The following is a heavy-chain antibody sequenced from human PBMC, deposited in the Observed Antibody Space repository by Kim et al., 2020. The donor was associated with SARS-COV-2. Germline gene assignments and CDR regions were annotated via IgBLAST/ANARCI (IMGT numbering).Heavy chain of an antibody. CDR2: IYHSGST. CDR3: ARGRYFSSTSGYRGWFVP. CDR1: GGSISSGGYS. V-gene: IGHV4-30-2*01. D-gene: IGHD2-2*01. J-gene: IGHJ5*02. Sequence: SETLSLTCAVSGGSISSGGYSWSWIRQPPGKGLEWIGYIYHSGSTYYTPSLKSRVTISVDRSKNQFSLKLSSVTAADTAVYYCARGRYFSSTSGYRGWFVPWGQGTLVAVSS.